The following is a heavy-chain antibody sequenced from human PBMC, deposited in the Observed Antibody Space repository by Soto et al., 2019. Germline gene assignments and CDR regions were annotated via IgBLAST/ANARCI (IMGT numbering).Heavy chain of an antibody. J-gene: IGHJ5*02. D-gene: IGHD3-3*01. CDR1: GFSLTTSGVG. Sequence: QITLKESGPTLVKPTQTLTLTCTFFGFSLTTSGVGVGWIRQPPGKALVWLGIIYWDDDKRYNPSLQIRLTITKDTSKNQVDLTMTNMDPVDTATYSSGHDHYDSRRGFDPWGQGTLGAVSS. CDR2: IYWDDDK. CDR3: GHDHYDSRRGFDP. V-gene: IGHV2-5*02.